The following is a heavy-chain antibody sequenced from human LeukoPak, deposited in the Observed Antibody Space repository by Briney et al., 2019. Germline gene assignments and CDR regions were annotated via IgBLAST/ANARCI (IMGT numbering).Heavy chain of an antibody. CDR2: TTSSGSTT. Sequence: PGGSLRLSCAASGFTFSDYYMSWIRQAPGKGLEFISYTTSSGSTTYSADSVKGRFTISRDNAKNSLYLQMNSLRAEDMALYYCAKVMAAAGTKQFDDAFDVWGQGTRVIV. D-gene: IGHD6-13*01. CDR1: GFTFSDYY. J-gene: IGHJ3*01. V-gene: IGHV3-11*01. CDR3: AKVMAAAGTKQFDDAFDV.